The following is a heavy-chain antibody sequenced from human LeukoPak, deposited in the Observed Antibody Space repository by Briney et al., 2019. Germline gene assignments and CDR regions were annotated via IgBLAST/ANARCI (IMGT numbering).Heavy chain of an antibody. CDR2: ICASGNT. D-gene: IGHD6-13*01. CDR1: GGSISSGSYY. V-gene: IGHV4-61*02. CDR3: ARGRGSSWYYFDS. Sequence: SQTLSLTCTVSGGSISSGSYYWSWVRQPAGKGLEWIGRICASGNTNYNPSLKGRVTMTIDTSKNQFSLNLSSVTAADTAVYYCARGRGSSWYYFDSWGQGTLVTISS. J-gene: IGHJ4*02.